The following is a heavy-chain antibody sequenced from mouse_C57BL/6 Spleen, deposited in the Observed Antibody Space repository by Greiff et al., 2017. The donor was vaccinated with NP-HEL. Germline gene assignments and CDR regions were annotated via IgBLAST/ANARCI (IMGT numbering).Heavy chain of an antibody. CDR1: GYAFSSSW. D-gene: IGHD1-1*01. J-gene: IGHJ1*03. V-gene: IGHV1-82*01. CDR2: IYPGDGDT. Sequence: QVQLQQSGPELVKPGASVKISCKASGYAFSSSWMNWVKQRPGKGLEWIGRIYPGDGDTNYNGKFKGKATLTADKSSSTAYMQLSSLTSEDSAVYFCAGDGSSYWYFDVWGTGTTVTVSS. CDR3: AGDGSSYWYFDV.